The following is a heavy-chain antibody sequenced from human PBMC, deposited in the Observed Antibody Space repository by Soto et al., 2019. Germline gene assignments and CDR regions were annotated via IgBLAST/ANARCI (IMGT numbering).Heavy chain of an antibody. Sequence: GESLKISCKGSGYSFTSYWIGWVRQMPGKGLEWMGIIYPGDSDTRYSPSFQGQVTISADNSKNSLYLQMNSLRAEDTAVYYCARDHRYSYGRDTYYYYGMDVWGQGTTVTVSS. V-gene: IGHV5-51*01. J-gene: IGHJ6*02. CDR2: IYPGDSDT. CDR1: GYSFTSYW. D-gene: IGHD5-18*01. CDR3: ARDHRYSYGRDTYYYYGMDV.